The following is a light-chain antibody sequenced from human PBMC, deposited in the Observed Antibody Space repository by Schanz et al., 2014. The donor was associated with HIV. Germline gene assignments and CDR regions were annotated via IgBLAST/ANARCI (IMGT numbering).Light chain of an antibody. CDR1: QSISTY. J-gene: IGKJ1*01. V-gene: IGKV1-39*01. CDR3: LQDLDYPWT. CDR2: AAS. Sequence: EIQMTQSPSSLSASVGDRVTITCRASQSISTYLNWYQQKPGKAPKLLIYAASTLQSGVPSRFSGSGSGTDFTLTISSLQPEDFATYYCLQDLDYPWTFGQGTKVAIK.